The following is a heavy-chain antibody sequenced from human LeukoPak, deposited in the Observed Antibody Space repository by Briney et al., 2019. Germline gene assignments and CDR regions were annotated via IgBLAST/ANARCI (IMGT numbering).Heavy chain of an antibody. CDR1: GLTFRSYS. CDR3: ARAYSGSYPAAFDI. J-gene: IGHJ3*02. CDR2: ISSSGSYI. V-gene: IGHV3-21*01. D-gene: IGHD1-26*01. Sequence: GGSLRLSCAASGLTFRSYSMNWVRQAPGKGLEWVSSISSSGSYIYYADSVKGRFTISRDNAKNSLYLQMNSLRAEDTAVYYCARAYSGSYPAAFDIWGQGTMVTVSS.